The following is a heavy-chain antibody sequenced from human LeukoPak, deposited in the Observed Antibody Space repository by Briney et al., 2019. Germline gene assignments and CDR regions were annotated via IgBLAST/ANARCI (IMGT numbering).Heavy chain of an antibody. CDR2: LSGSGLST. CDR1: GFAFSSYA. D-gene: IGHD6-13*01. V-gene: IGHV3-23*01. Sequence: GGSLRHSCAASGFAFSSYAMRWVRLAPGKGLQWVSALSGSGLSTYYADSVKGRFTISRDNSRNTLYLQMNSLRAEDTAVYYCAKGGESSSWLFDYWGQETLVPVSS. J-gene: IGHJ4*02. CDR3: AKGGESSSWLFDY.